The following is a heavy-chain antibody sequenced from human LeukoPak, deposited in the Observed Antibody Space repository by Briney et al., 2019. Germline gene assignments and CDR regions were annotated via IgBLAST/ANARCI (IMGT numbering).Heavy chain of an antibody. CDR3: ARSTYYYGSGSYYRRFDY. J-gene: IGHJ4*02. D-gene: IGHD3-10*01. CDR2: IYYSGST. Sequence: PSETLSLTCTVSGGSISSYYWSWIRQPPGKGLEWIGYIYYSGSTNYNPSLKSRVTISVDTSKNQFSPELSSVTAADTAVYYCARSTYYYGSGSYYRRFDYWGQGTLVSVSS. V-gene: IGHV4-59*01. CDR1: GGSISSYY.